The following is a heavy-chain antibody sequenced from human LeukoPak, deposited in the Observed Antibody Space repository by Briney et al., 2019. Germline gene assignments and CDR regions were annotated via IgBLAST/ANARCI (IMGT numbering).Heavy chain of an antibody. V-gene: IGHV4-39*01. CDR1: GGSISSSSYY. CDR3: ARLEKGAFDY. D-gene: IGHD3-16*01. Sequence: SETLSLTCTVSGGSISSSSYYWGWIRQPPGKGLEWIGSIYYSGSTYYNPSLKSRVTISVDTSKNQFSLKLSSVTAADTAVYYCARLEKGAFDYWGQGTLVTVSS. CDR2: IYYSGST. J-gene: IGHJ4*02.